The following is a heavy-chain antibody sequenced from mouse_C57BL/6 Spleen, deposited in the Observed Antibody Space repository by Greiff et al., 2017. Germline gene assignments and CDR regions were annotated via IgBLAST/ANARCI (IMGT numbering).Heavy chain of an antibody. CDR1: GFSLTSYG. CDR3: ARNGNDYDGTGDY. Sequence: VQRVESGPGLVQPSQSLSITCTVSGFSLTSYGVHWVRQSPGKGLAWLGVIWSGGSTDYNAAFISRLSISKDNSKSQVFFKMNRLQADYTDIYYCARNGNDYDGTGDYWGQGTSVTVSS. J-gene: IGHJ4*01. CDR2: IWSGGST. V-gene: IGHV2-2*01. D-gene: IGHD2-4*01.